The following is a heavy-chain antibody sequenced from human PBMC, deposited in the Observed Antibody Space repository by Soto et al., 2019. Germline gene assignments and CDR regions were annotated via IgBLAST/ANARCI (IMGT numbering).Heavy chain of an antibody. CDR2: ISYDGSNK. CDR3: ARGGRSSSFYYYYYGMDV. Sequence: VGSLRLSCAASGFTFSSYAMHWVRQAPGKGLEWVAVISYDGSNKYYADSVKGRFTISRDNSKNTLYLQMNSLRAEDTAVYYCARGGRSSSFYYYYYGMDVWGQGTTVTVSS. V-gene: IGHV3-30-3*01. J-gene: IGHJ6*02. D-gene: IGHD6-6*01. CDR1: GFTFSSYA.